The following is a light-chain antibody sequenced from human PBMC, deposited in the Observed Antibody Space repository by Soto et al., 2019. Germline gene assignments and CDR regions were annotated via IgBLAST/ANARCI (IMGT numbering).Light chain of an antibody. V-gene: IGKV1-16*02. J-gene: IGKJ2*01. Sequence: DIQMTQSPSSLSASVGDRVTITCRASRGIRSYLAWFRQKPGKAPESLIFATSSLQSGVPSKFSGSGCGTDFTLTISSLQPKDVATYYCQQYNEYPYTFGRGTKLQL. CDR3: QQYNEYPYT. CDR2: ATS. CDR1: RGIRSY.